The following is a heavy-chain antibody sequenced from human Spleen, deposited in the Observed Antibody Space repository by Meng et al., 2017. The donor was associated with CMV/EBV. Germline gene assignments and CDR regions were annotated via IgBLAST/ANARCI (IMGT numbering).Heavy chain of an antibody. V-gene: IGHV4-59*01. CDR3: ARGLRADPWDGMDV. CDR2: IYYSGST. Sequence: ESLKISCTVSGGSISSYYWSWIRQPPGKGLEWIGYIYYSGSTNYNPSLKSRVTISVDTSKNQFSLKLSSVTAADTAVYYCARGLRADPWDGMDVWGQGTTVTVSS. D-gene: IGHD3-16*01. CDR1: GGSISSYY. J-gene: IGHJ6*02.